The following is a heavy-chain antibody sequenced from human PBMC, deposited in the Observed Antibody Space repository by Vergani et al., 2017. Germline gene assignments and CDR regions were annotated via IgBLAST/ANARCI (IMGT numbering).Heavy chain of an antibody. D-gene: IGHD6-19*01. CDR3: AKDEQLYDAFDI. V-gene: IGHV3-23*01. CDR1: GFTFSSYA. CDR2: ISGRGGSA. J-gene: IGHJ3*02. Sequence: EVQLLESGGGLVQPGGSLRLSCAASGFTFSSYAMSWVRRAPGKGVEWVSAISGRGGSAYYADSVKGRFTISRDNSKNTRYLQMNSLRAEDTAVDYCAKDEQLYDAFDIWGQGTMVTVSS.